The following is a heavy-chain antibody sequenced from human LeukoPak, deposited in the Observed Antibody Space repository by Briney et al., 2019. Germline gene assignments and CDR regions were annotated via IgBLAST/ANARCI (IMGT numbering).Heavy chain of an antibody. V-gene: IGHV4-34*01. J-gene: IGHJ6*03. D-gene: IGHD2-2*01. Sequence: PSETLSLTCAVYGGSFSGYYWSWIRQPPGKGLEWIGEINHSGSTNYNPSLKSRVTISVDTSKNQFSLKLSSVTAADTAVYYCARDHGCSSTSCYDSYYYYMDVWGKGTTVTVSS. CDR1: GGSFSGYY. CDR3: ARDHGCSSTSCYDSYYYYMDV. CDR2: INHSGST.